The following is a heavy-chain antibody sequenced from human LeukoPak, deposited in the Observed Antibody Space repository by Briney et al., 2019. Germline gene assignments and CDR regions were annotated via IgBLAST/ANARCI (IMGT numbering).Heavy chain of an antibody. CDR2: ISYDGSNK. Sequence: GGSLRLSCAASGFTFSSYGMHWVRQAPGKGLEWVAVISYDGSNKYYADSVKGRFTISRDNSKNTPYLQMNSLRAEDTAVYYCAKVGGQWLVLYYFDYWGQGTLVTVSS. V-gene: IGHV3-30*18. D-gene: IGHD6-19*01. CDR1: GFTFSSYG. J-gene: IGHJ4*02. CDR3: AKVGGQWLVLYYFDY.